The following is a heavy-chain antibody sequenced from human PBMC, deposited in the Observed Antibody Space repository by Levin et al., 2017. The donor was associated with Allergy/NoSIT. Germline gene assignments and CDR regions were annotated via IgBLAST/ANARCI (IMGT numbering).Heavy chain of an antibody. J-gene: IGHJ4*02. Sequence: SVKVSCKASGGTFSSYAISWVRQAPGQGLEWMGGIIPIFGTANYAQKFQGRVTITADESTSTAYMELSSLRSEDTAVYYCASLRALSTVVTPGDYWGQGTLVTVSS. CDR1: GGTFSSYA. CDR3: ASLRALSTVVTPGDY. D-gene: IGHD4-23*01. CDR2: IIPIFGTA. V-gene: IGHV1-69*13.